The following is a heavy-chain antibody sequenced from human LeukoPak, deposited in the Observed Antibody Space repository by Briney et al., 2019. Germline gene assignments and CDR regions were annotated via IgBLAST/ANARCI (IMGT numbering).Heavy chain of an antibody. CDR2: IFYSGST. CDR1: GGSISSSDYY. D-gene: IGHD3-10*01. V-gene: IGHV4-31*11. CDR3: ARVIRGSGSEYFQH. J-gene: IGHJ1*01. Sequence: SETLSLTCAVSGGSISSSDYYWGWVRQHPGKGLEWIGYIFYSGSTYYNPSLKSRITISVDTSKNQFSLKLSSVTAADTAVYYCARVIRGSGSEYFQHWGQGALVTVSS.